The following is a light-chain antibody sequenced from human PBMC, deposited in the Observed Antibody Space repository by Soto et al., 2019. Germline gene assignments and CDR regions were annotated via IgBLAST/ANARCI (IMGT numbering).Light chain of an antibody. V-gene: IGKV1-39*01. CDR3: QQSYSTPMYT. J-gene: IGKJ2*01. CDR2: AAN. Sequence: DIQMTQSPSSLSASVGDRVTITCRASQNITNYLNWYQQKPGRAPKLLIYAANSLQSGVPSRVSGSGSGTDFTLTISSLQPEDFATYYCQQSYSTPMYTFGQGTKLQIK. CDR1: QNITNY.